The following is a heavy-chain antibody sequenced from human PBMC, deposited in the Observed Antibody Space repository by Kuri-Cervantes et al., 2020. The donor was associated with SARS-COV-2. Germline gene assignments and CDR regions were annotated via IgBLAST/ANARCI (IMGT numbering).Heavy chain of an antibody. V-gene: IGHV1-24*01. D-gene: IGHD2-2*01. Sequence: ASVKVSCKVSGYTLTELSMHWVRQAPGKGLEWMGGYDPEDGETIYAQKFQGRVTMTEDTSTDTANMELSSLRAEDTAVYYCATRRSDIVVVPVAPWIQLWSPFDDWGQGTLVTVSS. CDR1: GYTLTELS. J-gene: IGHJ4*02. CDR2: YDPEDGET. CDR3: ATRRSDIVVVPVAPWIQLWSPFDD.